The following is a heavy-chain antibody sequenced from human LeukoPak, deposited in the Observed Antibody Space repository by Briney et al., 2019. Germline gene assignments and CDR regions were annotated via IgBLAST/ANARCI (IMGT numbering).Heavy chain of an antibody. Sequence: GGSLRLSCAASGFTFSSSGMSWVRQAPGKGLEWVSAISGSGGSTYYADSVKGRFTISRDNSKNTLYLQMNSLRADDTAVYYCAKSHHVTAIDYWGQGTLVTVSS. V-gene: IGHV3-23*01. CDR3: AKSHHVTAIDY. J-gene: IGHJ4*02. D-gene: IGHD2-21*02. CDR2: ISGSGGST. CDR1: GFTFSSSG.